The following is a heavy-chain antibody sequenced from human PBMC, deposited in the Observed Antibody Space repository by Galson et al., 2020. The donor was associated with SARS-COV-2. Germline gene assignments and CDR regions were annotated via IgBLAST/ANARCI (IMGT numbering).Heavy chain of an antibody. D-gene: IGHD6-19*01. CDR3: ARDCQTGSGWAFDY. Sequence: GGSLRLSCAASGFSFSSHAMHWVRQAQGKGQAWVAQIFFDGSDKYYGDSVKGRLTISRDSSKNTVYLQMTNLRADDTAVYYCARDCQTGSGWAFDYWGQGTLVTVSS. CDR2: IFFDGSDK. J-gene: IGHJ4*02. V-gene: IGHV3-33*08. CDR1: GFSFSSHA.